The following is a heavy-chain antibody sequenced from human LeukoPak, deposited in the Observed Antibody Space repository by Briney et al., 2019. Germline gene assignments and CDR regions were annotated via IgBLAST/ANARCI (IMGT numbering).Heavy chain of an antibody. V-gene: IGHV1-8*01. D-gene: IGHD4-17*01. CDR3: ARGSTVTTYYGMDV. CDR2: MNPNSGNT. CDR1: GYTFTSYD. Sequence: ASVKVSCKASGYTFTSYDINWVRQATGQGLEWMGWMNPNSGNTGYAQKFQGRVTMTRNASISTAYMELSSLRSEGTAVYYCARGSTVTTYYGMDVWGQGTTVTVSS. J-gene: IGHJ6*02.